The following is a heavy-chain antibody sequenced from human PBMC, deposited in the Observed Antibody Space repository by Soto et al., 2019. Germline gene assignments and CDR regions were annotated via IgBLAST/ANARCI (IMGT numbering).Heavy chain of an antibody. V-gene: IGHV3-23*01. CDR3: AKDRGKDRLKQWLANDAFDI. Sequence: PGGSLRLSCAASGFTFSSYAMIWVRQAPGKGLEWVSAISGSGGSTYYADSVKGRFTISRDNSKNTLYLQMNSLRAEDTAVYYCAKDRGKDRLKQWLANDAFDIWGQGTMVTVSS. CDR2: ISGSGGST. J-gene: IGHJ3*02. CDR1: GFTFSSYA. D-gene: IGHD6-19*01.